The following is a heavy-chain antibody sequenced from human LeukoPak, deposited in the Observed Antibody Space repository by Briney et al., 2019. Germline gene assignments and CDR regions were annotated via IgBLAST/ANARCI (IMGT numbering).Heavy chain of an antibody. CDR3: ARQFRGGYNYFDY. V-gene: IGHV4-34*01. CDR1: GGSFSGYY. Sequence: SETLSLTCAVYGGSFSGYYWSWIRQPPGKGLEWIGSIYYSGSTYYNPSLKSRVTISVDTSKNQFSLKLSSVTAADTAVYYCARQFRGGYNYFDYWGQGTLVTVSS. D-gene: IGHD5-24*01. J-gene: IGHJ4*02. CDR2: IYYSGST.